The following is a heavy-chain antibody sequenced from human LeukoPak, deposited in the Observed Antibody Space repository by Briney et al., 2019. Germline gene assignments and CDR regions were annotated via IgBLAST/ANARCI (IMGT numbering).Heavy chain of an antibody. CDR1: GGSISSGDYY. J-gene: IGHJ5*02. CDR2: IYYSGST. CDR3: ARVGAAAGTLTWFDP. V-gene: IGHV4-30-4*01. Sequence: SEILSLTCTVSGGSISSGDYYWSWIRQPPGKGLEWIGYIYYSGSTYYNPSLKSRVTISVDTSKNQFSLKLSSVTAADTAVYYCARVGAAAGTLTWFDPWGQGTLVTVSS. D-gene: IGHD6-13*01.